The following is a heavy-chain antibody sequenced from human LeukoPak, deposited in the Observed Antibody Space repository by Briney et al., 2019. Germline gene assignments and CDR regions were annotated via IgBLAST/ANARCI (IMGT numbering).Heavy chain of an antibody. Sequence: ASVKVSCKASGYTFTSYGISWVRQAPGQGLEWMGWINPNSGGTNYAQKFQGRVTMTRDMSISTAYMELSRLRSDDTAVYYCASTSAPTMIVVVITAEAFDIWGQGTMVTVSS. CDR2: INPNSGGT. D-gene: IGHD3-22*01. CDR1: GYTFTSYG. J-gene: IGHJ3*02. CDR3: ASTSAPTMIVVVITAEAFDI. V-gene: IGHV1-2*02.